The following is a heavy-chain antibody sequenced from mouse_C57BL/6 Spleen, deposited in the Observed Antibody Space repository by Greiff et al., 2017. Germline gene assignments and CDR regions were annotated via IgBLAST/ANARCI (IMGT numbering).Heavy chain of an antibody. Sequence: QVQLQQPGAELVRPGSSVKLSCKASGYTFTSYWMDWVKQRPGQGLEWIGNIYPSDSETHYNQKFKDKATLTVDKSSSTAYMQLSRLTSEDSAVYYGASGGYDYGIVWGTGTTVTVSS. CDR2: IYPSDSET. CDR1: GYTFTSYW. CDR3: ASGGYDYGIV. D-gene: IGHD2-4*01. V-gene: IGHV1-61*01. J-gene: IGHJ1*03.